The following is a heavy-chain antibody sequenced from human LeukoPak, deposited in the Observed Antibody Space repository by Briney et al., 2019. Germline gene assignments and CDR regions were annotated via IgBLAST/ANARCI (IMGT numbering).Heavy chain of an antibody. CDR1: GYTFTSYG. Sequence: GASVKVSCKASGYTFTSYGISWVRQAPGQGLEWMGWISAYNGNTNYAQKLQGRVTMTTDTSTSTAYMELSSLRSEDTAVYYCARAGDGMATITVFDYWGQGTLVTVSS. V-gene: IGHV1-18*01. D-gene: IGHD5-24*01. CDR2: ISAYNGNT. CDR3: ARAGDGMATITVFDY. J-gene: IGHJ4*02.